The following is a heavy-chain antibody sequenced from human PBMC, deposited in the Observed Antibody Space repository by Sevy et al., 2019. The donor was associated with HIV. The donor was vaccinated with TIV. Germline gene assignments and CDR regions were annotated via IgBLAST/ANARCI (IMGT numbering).Heavy chain of an antibody. V-gene: IGHV4-31*03. CDR2: IYYSGGT. J-gene: IGHJ6*02. CDR3: ARGQGLLWFGEALGMDV. Sequence: SETLSLTCTVSGGSISSGGYYWSWIRQHPGKGLEWIGYIYYSGGTYYNPSLKSRVTISVDTSKNQFSLKLSSVTAADTAVYYCARGQGLLWFGEALGMDVWGQGTTVTVSS. CDR1: GGSISSGGYY. D-gene: IGHD3-10*01.